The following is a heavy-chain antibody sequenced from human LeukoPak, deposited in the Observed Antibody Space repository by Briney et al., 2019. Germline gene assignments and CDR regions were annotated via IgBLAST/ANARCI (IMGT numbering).Heavy chain of an antibody. Sequence: ASVKVSCKASGYTFTTFTDYYIHWVRQAPGQGLEWLGWINPNSGDTYYAQKFQGRVTMTRDTSISTAYMELSRLRSDDTAIYYCARGDYYDSSGFRWWGQGTLVTVSS. CDR3: ARGDYYDSSGFRW. J-gene: IGHJ4*02. CDR1: GYTFTTFTDYY. D-gene: IGHD3-22*01. V-gene: IGHV1-2*02. CDR2: INPNSGDT.